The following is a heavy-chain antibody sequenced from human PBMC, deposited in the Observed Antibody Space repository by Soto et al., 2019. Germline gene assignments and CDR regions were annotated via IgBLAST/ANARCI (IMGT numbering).Heavy chain of an antibody. D-gene: IGHD3-10*01. CDR3: ARLKAGRKDGSGSYYPTHGHYYYYYGMDV. Sequence: QLQLQESGPGLVKPSETLSLTCTVSGGSISSSSYYWGWIRQPPGKGLEWIGSIYYSGSTYYNPSLKSRVTISVDPSKNQFSLKPSSVTAADTAVYYCARLKAGRKDGSGSYYPTHGHYYYYYGMDVWGQGTTVTVSS. V-gene: IGHV4-39*01. CDR1: GGSISSSSYY. CDR2: IYYSGST. J-gene: IGHJ6*02.